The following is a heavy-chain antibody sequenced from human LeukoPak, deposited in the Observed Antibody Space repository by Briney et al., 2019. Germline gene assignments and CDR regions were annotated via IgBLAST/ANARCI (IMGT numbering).Heavy chain of an antibody. J-gene: IGHJ4*02. CDR1: GYSFTSYW. Sequence: GESLKISCKGSGYSFTSYWIGWVRQMPGKGLEWMGIIYPGDSDTRYSPSFQGQVTISADKSISTAYLQWSSLKASDTATYYCARKATIFGVVAAFDYWGQGTLVTVSS. V-gene: IGHV5-51*01. CDR2: IYPGDSDT. D-gene: IGHD3-3*01. CDR3: ARKATIFGVVAAFDY.